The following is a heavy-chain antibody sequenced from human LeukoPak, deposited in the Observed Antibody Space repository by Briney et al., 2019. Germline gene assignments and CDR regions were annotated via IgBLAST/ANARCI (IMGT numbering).Heavy chain of an antibody. CDR2: INAGNGNT. J-gene: IGHJ4*02. CDR3: ARDHPLGAYNY. D-gene: IGHD1-26*01. V-gene: IGHV1-3*01. Sequence: ASVKVSCKASGYTFTSYAMHWVRQAPGQRLEWMGWINAGNGNTKYSQKFQGRVTITRDTSASTAYMELSSLRSEDAAVYYCARDHPLGAYNYWGQGTLVTVSS. CDR1: GYTFTSYA.